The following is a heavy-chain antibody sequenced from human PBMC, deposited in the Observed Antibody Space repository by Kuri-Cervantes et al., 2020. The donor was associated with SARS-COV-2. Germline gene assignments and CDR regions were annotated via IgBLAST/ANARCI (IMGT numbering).Heavy chain of an antibody. CDR1: GGTFSSYT. D-gene: IGHD2-2*01. CDR2: IIPIFGTA. J-gene: IGHJ6*03. Sequence: SVKVSCKASGGTFSSYTISWVRQAPGQGLEWMGGIIPIFGTANYAQKFQGRVTITADKSTSTAYMELSSLRSEDTAVYYCASRYCSSTSCYDYYYYYYMDVWGKGTTVTVSS. V-gene: IGHV1-69*06. CDR3: ASRYCSSTSCYDYYYYYYMDV.